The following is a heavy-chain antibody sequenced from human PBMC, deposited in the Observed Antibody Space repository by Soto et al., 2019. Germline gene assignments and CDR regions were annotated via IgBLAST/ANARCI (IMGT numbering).Heavy chain of an antibody. Sequence: QVQLVQSGAEVKKPGSSVKVSCKASGGTFSSYTISWVRQAPGQGLEWMGRIIPILGIANYAQKFQGRVTITADKSTSTAYTELSSLRSEDTAVYYCATTLGWLQLYRLDYWGQGTLVTVSS. V-gene: IGHV1-69*02. CDR1: GGTFSSYT. CDR3: ATTLGWLQLYRLDY. CDR2: IIPILGIA. J-gene: IGHJ4*02. D-gene: IGHD1-1*01.